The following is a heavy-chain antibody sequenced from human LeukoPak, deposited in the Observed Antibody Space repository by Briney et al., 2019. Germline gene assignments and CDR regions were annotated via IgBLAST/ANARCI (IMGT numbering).Heavy chain of an antibody. CDR3: ASSYSSSSGWFAP. V-gene: IGHV4-38-2*02. J-gene: IGHJ5*02. D-gene: IGHD6-6*01. CDR2: IYHSGST. CDR1: GYSISINYY. Sequence: SQTLSLTCTVSGYSISINYYWSWIRQPPGKGLEWIGSIYHSGSTYYNPSLKSRVTISLDTSKNQFSLKLTSVTAADTAVYYCASSYSSSSGWFAPWGQGTLVTFSS.